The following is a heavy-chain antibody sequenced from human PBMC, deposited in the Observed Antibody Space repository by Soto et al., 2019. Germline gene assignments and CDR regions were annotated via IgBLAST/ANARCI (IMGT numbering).Heavy chain of an antibody. CDR3: AKDRAIRPGSDFDY. CDR2: ISGSGGST. V-gene: IGHV3-23*01. Sequence: HPGGSLRLSCAASGFTFSSYAMSWVRQAPGKGLEWVSAISGSGGSTYYADSVKGRFTVSRDNSKNTLYLRLNSLRAEDTAVFYCAKDRAIRPGSDFDYWRQRAQVTVPS. CDR1: GFTFSSYA. J-gene: IGHJ4*02. D-gene: IGHD3-9*01.